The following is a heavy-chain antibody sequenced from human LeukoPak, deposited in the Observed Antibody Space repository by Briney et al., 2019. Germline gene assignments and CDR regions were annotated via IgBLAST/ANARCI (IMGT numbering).Heavy chain of an antibody. V-gene: IGHV1-2*02. Sequence: ASVKVSCKASGYTFTGYYMHWVRQAPGQGLEWMGWINPNSGGTNYAQKFQGRVTMTRDTSISTAYMELRSLRSDDTAVYYCARRIGPADLDYWGQGTLVTVSS. CDR3: ARRIGPADLDY. D-gene: IGHD2/OR15-2a*01. J-gene: IGHJ4*02. CDR1: GYTFTGYY. CDR2: INPNSGGT.